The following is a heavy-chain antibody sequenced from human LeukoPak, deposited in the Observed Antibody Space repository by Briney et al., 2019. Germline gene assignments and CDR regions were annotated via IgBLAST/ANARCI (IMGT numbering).Heavy chain of an antibody. V-gene: IGHV3-48*01. Sequence: PGGSLRLSCAASGFTFSSYSMNWVRQAPGKGLGWVSYISSGSSTIYYADSVKGRFTISRDNAKNSLYLQMNSLRAEDTAVYYCARDEGYCANGVCITGVDYWGQGTLVTVSS. CDR3: ARDEGYCANGVCITGVDY. D-gene: IGHD2-8*01. CDR2: ISSGSSTI. J-gene: IGHJ4*02. CDR1: GFTFSSYS.